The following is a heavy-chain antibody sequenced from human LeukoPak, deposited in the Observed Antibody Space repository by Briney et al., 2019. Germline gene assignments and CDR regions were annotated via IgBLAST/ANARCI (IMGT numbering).Heavy chain of an antibody. V-gene: IGHV1-2*02. J-gene: IGHJ4*02. CDR1: GYTFTGYC. D-gene: IGHD6-19*01. Sequence: ASVKVSCKASGYTFTGYCMHWVRQAPGQGLEWMGWINPKSGGTNYAQKFQGRVTMTRDTSISTTYMELSRLRSDDTAVHYCARDLGISGWYAPPLGYFDYWGQGTLVTVSS. CDR3: ARDLGISGWYAPPLGYFDY. CDR2: INPKSGGT.